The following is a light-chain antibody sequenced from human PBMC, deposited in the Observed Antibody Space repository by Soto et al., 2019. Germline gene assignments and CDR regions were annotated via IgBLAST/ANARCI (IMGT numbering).Light chain of an antibody. J-gene: IGLJ2*01. CDR1: SGSVSTSYY. CDR3: VLYMGSGTSV. Sequence: QTVVTQEPSLSVSPGRTVTLTCGLSSGSVSTSYYPSWYQQTPGQAPRTLIYNTNIRSSGVPDRFSGSILGNKAALTITGAQADDESDYYCVLYMGSGTSVFGGGTKVTVL. CDR2: NTN. V-gene: IGLV8-61*01.